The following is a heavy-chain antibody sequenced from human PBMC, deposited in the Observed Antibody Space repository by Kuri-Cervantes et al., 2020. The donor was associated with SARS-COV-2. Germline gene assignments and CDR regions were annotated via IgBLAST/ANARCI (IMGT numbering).Heavy chain of an antibody. CDR2: IYYSGST. D-gene: IGHD6-6*01. CDR1: GGSISSYY. J-gene: IGHJ4*02. CDR3: ARRLAGIAALAFDY. Sequence: SETLSLTCTVSGGSISSYYWSWIRQPPGKGLEWIGYIYYSGSTNYNPSLKSRVTISVDTSKNQFSLKLSSVTAADTAVYYCARRLAGIAALAFDYWGQGTPVTVSS. V-gene: IGHV4-59*08.